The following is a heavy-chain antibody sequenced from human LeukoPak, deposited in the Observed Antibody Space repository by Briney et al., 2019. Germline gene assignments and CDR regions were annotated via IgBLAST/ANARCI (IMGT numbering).Heavy chain of an antibody. Sequence: GRSLRLSCAASGFTFSTYAIHWVRQAPGKGLEWVAFIRYDGSNKYYTDSVKGRFTISRDNSKNTLYLQMNSLRAEDTAVYYCAKGRGWEASYYYYYMDVWGKGTTVTISS. CDR3: AKGRGWEASYYYYYMDV. J-gene: IGHJ6*03. V-gene: IGHV3-30*02. CDR2: IRYDGSNK. CDR1: GFTFSTYA. D-gene: IGHD1-26*01.